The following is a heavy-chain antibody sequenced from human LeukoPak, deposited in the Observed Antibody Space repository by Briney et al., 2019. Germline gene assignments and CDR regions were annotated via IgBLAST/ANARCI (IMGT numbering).Heavy chain of an antibody. CDR2: INGGNGNT. D-gene: IGHD3-22*01. CDR1: RYTFTSYG. Sequence: VASVKVSCKTSRYTFTSYGMHWVRQAPGQSLEWMGWINGGNGNTKYSEKFQGRVTIIRDTSASTAYMELSSLRSEDTAVYYCARVPLHDDSGHYYPHWGQGTLVTVSS. V-gene: IGHV1-3*01. CDR3: ARVPLHDDSGHYYPH. J-gene: IGHJ1*01.